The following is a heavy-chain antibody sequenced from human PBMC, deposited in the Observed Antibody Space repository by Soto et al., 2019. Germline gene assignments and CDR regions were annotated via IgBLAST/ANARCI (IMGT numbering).Heavy chain of an antibody. V-gene: IGHV3-7*04. D-gene: IGHD3-10*01. CDR2: IKHDGNEK. CDR3: ARGTYHYGSGSPFDY. CDR1: GFTFSDYW. Sequence: EVHLDESRGGSVQPGGSLRLSCVASGFTFSDYWMSWVRQVPGRGPEWLANIKHDGNEKYYVDFVKGRFTISRDNAKNTLFLQMNSLRVEDTAVYYCARGTYHYGSGSPFDYWGQGTLVTVSS. J-gene: IGHJ4*02.